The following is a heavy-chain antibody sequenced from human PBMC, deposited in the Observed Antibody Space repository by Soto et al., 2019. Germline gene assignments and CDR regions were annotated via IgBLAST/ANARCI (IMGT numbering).Heavy chain of an antibody. D-gene: IGHD5-12*01. CDR3: VRDNRGLHHMADY. Sequence: EVQLLESGGALVQPGRSLRLSCAASGFSFSNYWMHWVRQDPGKGLVWVARISRGGSVTTYTDSVKGRFTISRDNAKNTLYLQMNSLRVEDTAMYYCVRDNRGLHHMADYWGQGTLVTVFS. V-gene: IGHV3-74*03. CDR2: ISRGGSVT. J-gene: IGHJ4*02. CDR1: GFSFSNYW.